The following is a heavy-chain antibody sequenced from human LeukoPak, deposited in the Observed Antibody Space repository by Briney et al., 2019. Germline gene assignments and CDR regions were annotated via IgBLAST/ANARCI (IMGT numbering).Heavy chain of an antibody. CDR2: INANNGNT. V-gene: IGHV1-18*01. Sequence: GASVKVSCKASGYIFTNYGITWVRQAPAQGLEWMGWINANNGNTNYAQNLQSRVTMTRDTSTSTAYMELRSLRSDDTAVYYCARGPIAAAGDYWGQGTLVTVSS. D-gene: IGHD6-13*01. CDR1: GYIFTNYG. J-gene: IGHJ4*02. CDR3: ARGPIAAAGDY.